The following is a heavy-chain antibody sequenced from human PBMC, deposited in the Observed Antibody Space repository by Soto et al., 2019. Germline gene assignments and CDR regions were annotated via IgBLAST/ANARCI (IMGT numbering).Heavy chain of an antibody. CDR2: IKSNSGGT. Sequence: QVELVQSGAEVRKPGASVKVSCKASRNSFIDYYIHWLRQAPGQGLEWMGWIKSNSGGTKYAQRSQGRVTMTRDTSISTIYMELSRLKSDDTTVYYCAREDYNWNDYYYYGMDVWGQGTTVIVSS. CDR3: AREDYNWNDYYYYGMDV. CDR1: RNSFIDYY. D-gene: IGHD1-1*01. V-gene: IGHV1-2*02. J-gene: IGHJ6*02.